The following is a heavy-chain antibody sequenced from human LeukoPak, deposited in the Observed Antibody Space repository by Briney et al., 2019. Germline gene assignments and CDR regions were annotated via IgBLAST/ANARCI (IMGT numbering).Heavy chain of an antibody. Sequence: SQTLSLTCAISGDSVSSNSAAWSWIRQSPSRGLEWLGRTYYRSKWYNDYAVSVKSRITINPDTSKNQFSLQLNSVTPEDTAVYYCARVSYYYGSGSHYYFDYWGQGTLVTVSS. CDR3: ARVSYYYGSGSHYYFDY. V-gene: IGHV6-1*01. CDR1: GDSVSSNSAA. J-gene: IGHJ4*02. CDR2: TYYRSKWYN. D-gene: IGHD3-10*01.